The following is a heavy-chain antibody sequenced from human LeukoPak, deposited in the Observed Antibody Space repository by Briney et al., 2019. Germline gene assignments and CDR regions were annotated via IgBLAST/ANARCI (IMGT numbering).Heavy chain of an antibody. CDR1: GFTFSDYY. Sequence: GGSLRLSCAASGFTFSDYYMSWIRQAPGKGLEWVSHISSSGSTIYYADSVKGRFTISRDNAKNSLYLQMNSLRAEDTAVYYCARAGYYDISTGQGHPYYFDYWGQGTLVTVSS. CDR2: ISSSGSTI. V-gene: IGHV3-11*04. CDR3: ARAGYYDISTGQGHPYYFDY. D-gene: IGHD3-9*01. J-gene: IGHJ4*02.